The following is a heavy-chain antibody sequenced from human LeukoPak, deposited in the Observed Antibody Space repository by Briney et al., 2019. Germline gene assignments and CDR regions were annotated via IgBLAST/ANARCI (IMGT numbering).Heavy chain of an antibody. D-gene: IGHD1-26*01. CDR1: GYTFTSYG. CDR3: ARDRDRSGSQSY. CDR2: ISANNGNTKYNT. V-gene: IGHV1-18*01. J-gene: IGHJ4*02. Sequence: ASVKVSCKASGYTFTSYGISWVRQAPGQGLELMGWISANNGNTKYNTKYARNLQGRVTMTTDISTSTAYMELRTLRSDDTDVYYCARDRDRSGSQSYWGQGTLVTVSS.